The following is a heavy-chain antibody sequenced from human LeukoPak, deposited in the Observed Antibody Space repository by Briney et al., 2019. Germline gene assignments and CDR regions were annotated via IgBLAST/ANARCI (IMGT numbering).Heavy chain of an antibody. D-gene: IGHD3-22*01. J-gene: IGHJ4*02. Sequence: SETLSLTCTVSGASISSGGYYWHWIRQHPGKGLEWIGYIYYSGSTSYNPSLKSRLTISIDTSKNQFSLKLSSVTAADTAMFYCVKEGLDYYSSSGFYGGNYDYWGQGTLVTVSS. V-gene: IGHV4-31*03. CDR1: GASISSGGYY. CDR3: VKEGLDYYSSSGFYGGNYDY. CDR2: IYYSGST.